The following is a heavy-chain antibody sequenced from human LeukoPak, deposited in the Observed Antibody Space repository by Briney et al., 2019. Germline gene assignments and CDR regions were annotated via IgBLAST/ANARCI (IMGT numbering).Heavy chain of an antibody. CDR2: ISSSSSYI. V-gene: IGHV3-21*01. CDR3: ARKTTGLSPYYYYGMDV. D-gene: IGHD4-17*01. J-gene: IGHJ6*02. CDR1: GFTFSSYS. Sequence: PGGSLRLSCAASGFTFSSYSMNWVRQAPGKGLEWVSSISSSSSYIYYADSVKGRFTISRDNAKNSLYLQMNSLRAEDTAVYYCARKTTGLSPYYYYGMDVWGQGTTVTVSS.